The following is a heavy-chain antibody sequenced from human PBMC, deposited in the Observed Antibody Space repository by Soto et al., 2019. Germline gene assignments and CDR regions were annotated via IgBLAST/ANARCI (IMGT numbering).Heavy chain of an antibody. J-gene: IGHJ3*02. V-gene: IGHV3-7*05. CDR3: ARDVSPGSSSLYLDAFDI. Sequence: EVQLVESGGGLVQPGGSLRLSCVASGFSFGSSWMTWVRQAPGKGLEWVANIKKDGSQISYLDSVRGRFTISRDNAKNALYLQMNSLRAEDTALYYCARDVSPGSSSLYLDAFDIWCQGTMVTVSS. D-gene: IGHD6-13*01. CDR1: GFSFGSSW. CDR2: IKKDGSQI.